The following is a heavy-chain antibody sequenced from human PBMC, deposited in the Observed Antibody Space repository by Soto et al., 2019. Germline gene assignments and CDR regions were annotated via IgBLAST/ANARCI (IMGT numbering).Heavy chain of an antibody. CDR1: GFTFSSYA. J-gene: IGHJ6*02. V-gene: IGHV3-23*01. CDR2: ISGSGGST. Sequence: GGSLRLSCAASGFTFSSYAMSWVRQAPGKGLEWVSAISGSGGSTYYADSVKGRFTISGDNSKNTLYLQMNSLRTEDTAVYYCAKDWGSPDSYYYYYGMDVWGQGTTVTVSS. D-gene: IGHD3-16*01. CDR3: AKDWGSPDSYYYYYGMDV.